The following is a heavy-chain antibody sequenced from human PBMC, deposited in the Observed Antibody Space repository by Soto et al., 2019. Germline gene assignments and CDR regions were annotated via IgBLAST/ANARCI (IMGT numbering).Heavy chain of an antibody. CDR2: VFYSGST. Sequence: SETLSLTCTVSGGSISSYYWSWIRQPPGKGLEWIGYVFYSGSTSYNPSLKSRVTTSIDTSKNQFSLNLSSVTAADTAVYYCAKSYNTAHFDIWGQGTLVTVSS. D-gene: IGHD1-20*01. J-gene: IGHJ3*02. CDR1: GGSISSYY. CDR3: AKSYNTAHFDI. V-gene: IGHV4-59*01.